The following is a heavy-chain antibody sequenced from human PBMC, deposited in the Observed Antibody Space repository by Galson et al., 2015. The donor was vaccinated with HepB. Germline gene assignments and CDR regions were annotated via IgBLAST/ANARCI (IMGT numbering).Heavy chain of an antibody. D-gene: IGHD2-21*01. CDR2: LSSDGTDK. J-gene: IGHJ3*02. V-gene: IGHV3-30*04. CDR3: AKVVVARYSRRALDM. CDR1: GFTFSNYT. Sequence: SLRLSCAASGFTFSNYTIHWVRQAPGKGLEWVTFLSSDGTDKYYADSVKGRFTISRDNSQNISYLQMNSLRPEDTAIYYCAKVVVARYSRRALDMWGQGTRVTVSS.